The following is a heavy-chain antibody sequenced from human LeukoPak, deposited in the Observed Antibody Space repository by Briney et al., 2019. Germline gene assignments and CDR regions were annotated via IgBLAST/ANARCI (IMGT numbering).Heavy chain of an antibody. Sequence: SETLSLTCTVSGGYICTYYCSWIRQSPGKGLEWIGYIYVTGTRYNPYLQSRVTISVDRSRNQFFLKMSSVTAADTAVHYCARHIGGGIEDMDVWGKGTKVIVSS. V-gene: IGHV4-59*08. CDR2: IYVTGT. D-gene: IGHD3-16*02. CDR3: ARHIGGGIEDMDV. J-gene: IGHJ6*03. CDR1: GGYICTYY.